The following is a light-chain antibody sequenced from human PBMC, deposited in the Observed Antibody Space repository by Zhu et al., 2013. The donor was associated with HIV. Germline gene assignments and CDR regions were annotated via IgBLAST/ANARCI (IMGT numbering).Light chain of an antibody. CDR2: VNN. CDR3: QSYDSTLSSWV. CDR1: SSNIEAGFD. V-gene: IGLV1-40*01. J-gene: IGLJ3*02. Sequence: QSVLTQPPSVSGAPGQRVTISCTGSSSNIEAGFDVHWYQQFPGTAPKLLIYVNNDRPSGVPDRFSGSKSGTSASLAITGLQAADEADYYCQSYDSTLSSWVFGGGTKLTVL.